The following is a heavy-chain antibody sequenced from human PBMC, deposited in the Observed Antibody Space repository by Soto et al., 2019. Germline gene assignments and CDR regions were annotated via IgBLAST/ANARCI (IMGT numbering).Heavy chain of an antibody. CDR2: ISGSGATT. CDR1: GFTFSSYA. CDR3: TKSSVHCSGGSCFDF. V-gene: IGHV3-23*01. D-gene: IGHD2-15*01. J-gene: IGHJ5*01. Sequence: GGSLRLSCAASGFTFSSYAMSWVHQAPGKRLEWLSLISGSGATTYYADSVKGRFIVSRDKSKNTVYLQMNSLRADDTALYYCTKSSVHCSGGSCFDFWGQGTLVTVSS.